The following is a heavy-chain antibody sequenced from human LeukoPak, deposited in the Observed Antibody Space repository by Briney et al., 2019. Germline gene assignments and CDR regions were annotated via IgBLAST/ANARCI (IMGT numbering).Heavy chain of an antibody. CDR1: GFTFSSYA. Sequence: GVLRLSCAASGFTFSSYAMSWVRQAPGKGLEWVSAISGSGGSTYYADSVKGRFTISRDNSKNTLYLQMNSLRAEDTAVYYCAKGSARWLQQIALAWFDPWGQETLVTVSS. V-gene: IGHV3-23*01. J-gene: IGHJ5*02. CDR3: AKGSARWLQQIALAWFDP. D-gene: IGHD5-24*01. CDR2: ISGSGGST.